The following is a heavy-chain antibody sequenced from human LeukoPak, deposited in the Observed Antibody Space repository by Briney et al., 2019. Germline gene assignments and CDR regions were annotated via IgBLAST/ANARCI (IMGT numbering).Heavy chain of an antibody. J-gene: IGHJ3*02. V-gene: IGHV3-23*01. CDR3: AKSITMIVVVTLDAFDI. Sequence: GSLRLSCAASGFTFSSHAMSWVRQAPGKGLEWVSAISGSGGSTYYADSVKGRFTISRDNSKNTLYLQMNSLRAEDTAVYYCAKSITMIVVVTLDAFDIWGQGTMVTVSS. CDR2: ISGSGGST. CDR1: GFTFSSHA. D-gene: IGHD3-22*01.